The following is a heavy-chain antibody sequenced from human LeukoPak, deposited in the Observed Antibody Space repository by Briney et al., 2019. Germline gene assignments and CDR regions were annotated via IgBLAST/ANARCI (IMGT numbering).Heavy chain of an antibody. CDR1: GGSISSYY. CDR3: ARHRVGATRYYYYMDV. J-gene: IGHJ6*03. CDR2: IYYSGST. V-gene: IGHV4-59*08. D-gene: IGHD1-26*01. Sequence: SETLSLTCTVSGGSISSYYWSWIRQPPGKGLEWIGYIYYSGSTNYNPSLKSRVTISVDTSKNQFSLKLSSVTAADTAVYYCARHRVGATRYYYYMDVWGKGTTVTVSS.